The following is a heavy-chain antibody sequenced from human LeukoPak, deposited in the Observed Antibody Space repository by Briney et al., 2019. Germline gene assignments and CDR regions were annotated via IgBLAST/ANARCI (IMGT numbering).Heavy chain of an antibody. D-gene: IGHD3-22*01. CDR1: GFTFSSYS. V-gene: IGHV3-30*02. CDR2: IRYDGSNK. J-gene: IGHJ4*02. Sequence: GGCLRLSCAASGFTFSSYSMNWVRQAPGKGLEWVAFIRYDGSNKYYADSVKGRFTISRDNSKNTLYLQMNSLRAEDTAVYYCAKDTYYYDSSPFDYWGQGTLVTVSS. CDR3: AKDTYYYDSSPFDY.